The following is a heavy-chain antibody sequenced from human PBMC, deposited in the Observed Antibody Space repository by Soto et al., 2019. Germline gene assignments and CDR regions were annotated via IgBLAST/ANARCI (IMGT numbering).Heavy chain of an antibody. V-gene: IGHV3-7*01. Sequence: HPGGSLRLSCAASGFTFSSYWMSWVRQAPGKGLEWVANIKQDGSEKYYVDSVKGRFTISRDNAKNSLYLQMNSLRAEDTAVYYCAGAITYYYDSSGYSWYFDYWGQGTLVTVSS. CDR2: IKQDGSEK. CDR1: GFTFSSYW. CDR3: AGAITYYYDSSGYSWYFDY. J-gene: IGHJ4*02. D-gene: IGHD3-22*01.